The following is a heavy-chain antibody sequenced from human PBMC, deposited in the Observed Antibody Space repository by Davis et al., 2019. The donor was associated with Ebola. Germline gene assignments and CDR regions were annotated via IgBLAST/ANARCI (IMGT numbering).Heavy chain of an antibody. D-gene: IGHD4-17*01. Sequence: SETLSLTCAVYGGSFSGFHWNWIRQHPGKGLEWIGEINHRGSTNYNPSLKSRVTISLDTSKNQFSLKLTSVTAADTAVYYCATDYGASWGQGTLVTVSS. CDR1: GGSFSGFH. CDR2: INHRGST. CDR3: ATDYGAS. J-gene: IGHJ4*02. V-gene: IGHV4-34*01.